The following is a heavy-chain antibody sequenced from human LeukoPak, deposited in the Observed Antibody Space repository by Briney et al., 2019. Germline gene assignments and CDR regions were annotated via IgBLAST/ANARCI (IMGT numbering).Heavy chain of an antibody. V-gene: IGHV3-72*01. J-gene: IGHJ4*02. CDR3: TIGLGD. CDR1: GFTFSDRY. D-gene: IGHD3-16*01. Sequence: GGSLRLSCAASGFTFSDRYIDWARQAPGKGLEWVGRIRHKGNSYTTEYAASVKGRFTLSRDDSKTSLYLQMNSLKTEDTVIYYCTIGLGDWGQGTLVTVSS. CDR2: IRHKGNSYTT.